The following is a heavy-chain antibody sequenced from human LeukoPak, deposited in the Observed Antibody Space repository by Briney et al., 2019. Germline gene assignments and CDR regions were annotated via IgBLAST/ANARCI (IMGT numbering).Heavy chain of an antibody. Sequence: GGSLRLSCTASGFTFGDYAMSWFRQAPGKGLEWVGFIRSKAYGGTTEYAASVKGRFTISRDDSKSIAYLQMNSLKTEDTAVYYCTREVVSIAYCGGDCYSPSYYFDYWGQETLVTVSS. CDR3: TREVVSIAYCGGDCYSPSYYFDY. V-gene: IGHV3-49*03. J-gene: IGHJ4*02. D-gene: IGHD2-21*02. CDR1: GFTFGDYA. CDR2: IRSKAYGGTT.